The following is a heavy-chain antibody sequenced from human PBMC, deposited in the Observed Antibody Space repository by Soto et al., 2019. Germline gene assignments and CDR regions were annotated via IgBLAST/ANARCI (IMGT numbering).Heavy chain of an antibody. V-gene: IGHV3-33*01. CDR2: IWYDGSNK. J-gene: IGHJ6*02. Sequence: GGSLRLSCAASGFTFSSYGMHWVRQAPGKGLEWVAVIWYDGSNKYYADSVKGRFTISRDNSKNTLYLQMNSLRAEDTAVYYCARRDRYYGSVVYGMDVWGQGPTVTVSS. D-gene: IGHD3-10*01. CDR3: ARRDRYYGSVVYGMDV. CDR1: GFTFSSYG.